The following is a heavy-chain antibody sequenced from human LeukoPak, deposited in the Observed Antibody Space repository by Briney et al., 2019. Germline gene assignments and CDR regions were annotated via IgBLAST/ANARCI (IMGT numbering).Heavy chain of an antibody. CDR1: GGSISSYY. CDR3: ARASGDYEADY. J-gene: IGHJ4*02. Sequence: PSETLSLTCTVSGGSISSYYWSWIRQPPGKGLEWIGYIYYSGSTNYNPSLKSRVTISVDTCKNQFSLKLSSVTAADTAVYYCARASGDYEADYWGQGTLVTVSS. CDR2: IYYSGST. V-gene: IGHV4-59*01. D-gene: IGHD4-17*01.